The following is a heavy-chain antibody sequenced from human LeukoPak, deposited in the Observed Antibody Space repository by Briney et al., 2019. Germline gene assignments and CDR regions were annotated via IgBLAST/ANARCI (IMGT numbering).Heavy chain of an antibody. CDR3: ANPGPSGSYGGVDY. Sequence: PGGSLRLSCAASGFTFSNYAMNWVRQAPGKGLEWVSAISGSGGSTYYADSVKGRFTISRDNSKNTLYLQMNSLRVEDTAVYYCANPGPSGSYGGVDYWGQGTLVTVSS. CDR2: ISGSGGST. J-gene: IGHJ4*02. V-gene: IGHV3-23*01. D-gene: IGHD1-26*01. CDR1: GFTFSNYA.